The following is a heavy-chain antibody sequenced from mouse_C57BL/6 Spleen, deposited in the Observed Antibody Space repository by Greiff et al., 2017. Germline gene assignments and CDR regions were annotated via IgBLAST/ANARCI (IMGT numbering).Heavy chain of an antibody. CDR3: TRSDYYGSRNWYFDV. V-gene: IGHV1-5*01. D-gene: IGHD1-1*01. CDR2: IYPGNSDT. Sequence: EVKLVESGTVLARPGASVKMSCTTSGYTFTSYWMHWVKQRPGQGLEWIGAIYPGNSDTSYNQKFKGKAKLTAVTSASTAYMELSSLTNEDSAVYDCTRSDYYGSRNWYFDVWGTGTTVTVSS. CDR1: GYTFTSYW. J-gene: IGHJ1*03.